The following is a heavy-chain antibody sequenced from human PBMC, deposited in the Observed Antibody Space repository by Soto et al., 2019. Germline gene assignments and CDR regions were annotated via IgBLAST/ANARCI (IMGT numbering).Heavy chain of an antibody. CDR2: IRPDNGNR. V-gene: IGHV1-18*01. CDR3: ARDTESNRYND. CDR1: GNNFSTSG. D-gene: IGHD1-20*01. J-gene: IGHJ1*01. Sequence: VSVKAASRTSGNNFSTSGISWLRQAPGQGLEWVGWIRPDNGNRKSAQRLQGRVTLTTETSASTAYMELRSLTSDDTAMYYCARDTESNRYNDWGQGTLVTV.